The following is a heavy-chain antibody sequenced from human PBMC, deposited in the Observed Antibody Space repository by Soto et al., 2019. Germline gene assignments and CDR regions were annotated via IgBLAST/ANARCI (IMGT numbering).Heavy chain of an antibody. CDR3: ARRIDPDY. J-gene: IGHJ4*02. CDR1: GYTFTSYT. D-gene: IGHD1-26*01. CDR2: IHAGNGNT. V-gene: IGHV1-3*01. Sequence: ASVKVSCKASGYTFTSYTVHWVRQAPGQRLEWMGWIHAGNGNTKYTQRFQDRVTITRDTSASTVFMELSSLTFEDTAVYYCARRIDPDYWGQGTLVTVSS.